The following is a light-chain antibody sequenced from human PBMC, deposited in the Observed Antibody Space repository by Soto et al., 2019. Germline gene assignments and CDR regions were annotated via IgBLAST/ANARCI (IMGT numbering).Light chain of an antibody. CDR3: SSYTSTNSL. V-gene: IGLV2-14*03. CDR2: DVS. Sequence: QSALTQPASVSGSPGESITISCTGNSSDVGAYNYVSWYQQHPGKAPKLMIYDVSNRPSGVSNRFSGSKSGNTASLTISGLQAEDEADYYCSSYTSTNSLFGGGTKLTVL. CDR1: SSDVGAYNY. J-gene: IGLJ2*01.